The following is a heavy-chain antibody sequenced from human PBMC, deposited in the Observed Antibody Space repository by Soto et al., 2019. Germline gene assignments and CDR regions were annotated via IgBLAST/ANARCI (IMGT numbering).Heavy chain of an antibody. J-gene: IGHJ5*02. CDR3: VKGTEYYYDSRSSDP. CDR1: GFTFSSYA. CDR2: ISSNGGST. D-gene: IGHD3-22*01. Sequence: GSLRLSCSASGFTFSSYAMHWVRQAPGKGLESVSGISSNGGSTYYADSVKGRFTISRDNSKNTVHLQMSSLRAEDTAVYYCVKGTEYYYDSRSSDPWGQGTLVTVSS. V-gene: IGHV3-64D*06.